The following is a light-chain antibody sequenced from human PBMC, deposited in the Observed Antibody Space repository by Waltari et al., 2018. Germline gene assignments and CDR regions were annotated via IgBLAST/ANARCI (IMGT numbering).Light chain of an antibody. Sequence: DIVLTQSPDSLAVSLGERATIKCRSSQSVLSSSNNRNYLGWYQQKPDQPPKLLISWASTREFGVPDRFRGSGSGTDFTLTISSLQAEDVALYYCQQCYTFPYTFGQGTKLELK. CDR3: QQCYTFPYT. CDR1: QSVLSSSNNRNY. V-gene: IGKV4-1*01. CDR2: WAS. J-gene: IGKJ2*01.